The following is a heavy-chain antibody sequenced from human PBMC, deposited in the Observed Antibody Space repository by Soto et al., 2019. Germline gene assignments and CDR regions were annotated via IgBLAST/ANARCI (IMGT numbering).Heavy chain of an antibody. CDR3: AGDRSNSPDYFDY. CDR2: IYYSGRT. CDR1: GGSISSDDYY. Sequence: SETLSLTCIVSGGSISSDDYYWSWIRQPPGKGLEWVGHIYYSGRTYYNPSLKSRLTISVDTSKNQFSLKLSSVSAADTAVYFCAGDRSNSPDYFDYWGQVTPVTVSS. D-gene: IGHD6-6*01. V-gene: IGHV4-30-4*01. J-gene: IGHJ4*02.